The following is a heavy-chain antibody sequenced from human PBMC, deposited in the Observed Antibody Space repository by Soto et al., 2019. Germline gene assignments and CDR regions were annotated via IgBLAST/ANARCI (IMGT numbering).Heavy chain of an antibody. CDR3: ARQFDSDSSGYFYAY. Sequence: QVQLVQSGAEVKKPGSSVKVSCKASGGTFSSYAISWVRQAPGQGLEWMGGIIPIFGTANYAQKFQGRLSITADESTSTIYLALSSLRSEDTAVYYCARQFDSDSSGYFYAYWGQGTLVTVSS. D-gene: IGHD3-22*01. CDR1: GGTFSSYA. CDR2: IIPIFGTA. J-gene: IGHJ4*02. V-gene: IGHV1-69*01.